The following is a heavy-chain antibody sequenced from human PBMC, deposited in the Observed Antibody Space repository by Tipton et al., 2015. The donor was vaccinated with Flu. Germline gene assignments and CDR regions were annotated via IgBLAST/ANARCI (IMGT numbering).Heavy chain of an antibody. J-gene: IGHJ4*02. V-gene: IGHV3-30*02. D-gene: IGHD3-10*01. CDR3: ARGGYYFGSGSYTGFDY. CDR2: IRHHGNEK. CDR1: GFTFRDHG. Sequence: SLRLSCVASGFTFRDHGMHWVRQAPGKGLEWLGYIRHHGNEKYYADSVKGRITISRDNSRNMVNLQMNSLRGEDTAVYYCARGGYYFGSGSYTGFDYWDQGTLVTVSS.